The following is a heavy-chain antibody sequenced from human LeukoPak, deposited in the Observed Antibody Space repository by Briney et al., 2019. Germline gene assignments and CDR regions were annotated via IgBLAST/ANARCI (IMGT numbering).Heavy chain of an antibody. D-gene: IGHD6-19*01. CDR1: GYSFTSYD. CDR3: AKTSGYSSGPNWFDP. V-gene: IGHV1-8*01. J-gene: IGHJ5*02. Sequence: GASVKVSCKASGYSFTSYDINWVRQATGQGLEWMGWMNPNSGNTGYTQKFQGRVTMTRDTSISTAYMELSSLTSEDTAVHYCAKTSGYSSGPNWFDPWGQGTLVTVSS. CDR2: MNPNSGNT.